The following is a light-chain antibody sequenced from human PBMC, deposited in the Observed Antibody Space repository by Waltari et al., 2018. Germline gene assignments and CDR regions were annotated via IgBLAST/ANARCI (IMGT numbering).Light chain of an antibody. CDR3: QQANSFPLT. Sequence: DIQMTQSPSVVSASVGDRVTITCRTSQDIKGWLAWYQQKPGGAPSLLIYGASNLQRGAPSRFSGSGYGTEFTLTISNLQPEDFATYYCQQANSFPLTFGGGTTVDIK. CDR2: GAS. CDR1: QDIKGW. V-gene: IGKV1-12*01. J-gene: IGKJ4*01.